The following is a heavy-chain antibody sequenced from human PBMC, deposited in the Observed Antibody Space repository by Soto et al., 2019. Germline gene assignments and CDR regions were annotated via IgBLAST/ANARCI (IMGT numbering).Heavy chain of an antibody. CDR3: AGGRTAHYYYYGMDV. J-gene: IGHJ6*02. Sequence: EVQLVESGGGLVKPGGSLRLSCAASGFTFSSYSMNWVRQAPGKGLEWVSSISSSSSYIYYADSVKGRFTISRDNAKNSLYLQMNSLRAEDTAVYYCAGGRTAHYYYYGMDVWGQGTTVTVS. CDR2: ISSSSSYI. CDR1: GFTFSSYS. V-gene: IGHV3-21*01.